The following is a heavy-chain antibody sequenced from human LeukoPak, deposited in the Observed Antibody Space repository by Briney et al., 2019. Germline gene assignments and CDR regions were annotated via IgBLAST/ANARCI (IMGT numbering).Heavy chain of an antibody. CDR2: ISSSSSTI. CDR3: ARGALLWSPFDY. J-gene: IGHJ4*02. Sequence: PGGSLRLSCAASGFTFSSYSMNWVRQAPGKGLEWVSYISSSSSTIHYADSVKGRFTISRDNAKNSLYLQMNSLRAEDTAVYYCARGALLWSPFDYWGQGTLVTVSS. V-gene: IGHV3-48*04. CDR1: GFTFSSYS. D-gene: IGHD3-10*01.